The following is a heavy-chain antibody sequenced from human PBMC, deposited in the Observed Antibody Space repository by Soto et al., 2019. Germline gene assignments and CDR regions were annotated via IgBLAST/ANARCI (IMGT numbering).Heavy chain of an antibody. V-gene: IGHV3-30*18. CDR3: ANSCSSSACFEY. J-gene: IGHJ4*02. Sequence: QVQLVESGGGVVQPGRSLRLSCVASGFTFSSYGMHWVRQAPGKGPEWVAAITYDGNDKYHADSVKGRFTISRDNSMNTLFLQMNSLTTEDTAVYYCANSCSSSACFEYWGQGALVTVSS. D-gene: IGHD2-2*01. CDR2: ITYDGNDK. CDR1: GFTFSSYG.